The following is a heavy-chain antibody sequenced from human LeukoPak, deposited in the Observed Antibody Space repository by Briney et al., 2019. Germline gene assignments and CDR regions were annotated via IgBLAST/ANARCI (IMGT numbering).Heavy chain of an antibody. D-gene: IGHD3-22*01. CDR3: ARDRYYDSSGYYRYFDY. CDR2: IFYSGST. V-gene: IGHV4-39*07. CDR1: SGSISTSNYY. Sequence: SETLSLTCTVSSGSISTSNYYWGWVRQPPGKALEWIGNIFYSGSTYYSPSLKSRVTISVDTSKNQFSLKLSSVTAADTAVYYCARDRYYDSSGYYRYFDYWGQGTLVTVSS. J-gene: IGHJ4*02.